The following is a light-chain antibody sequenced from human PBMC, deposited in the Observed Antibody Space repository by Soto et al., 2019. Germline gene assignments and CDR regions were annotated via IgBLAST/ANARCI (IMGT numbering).Light chain of an antibody. CDR3: QAWDSST. Sequence: SYELTQPPSVSVSPGQTASITCSGDKLGDKYACWYQQKPGQSPVLVIYQDSKRPSGIPERFSGSNSRNTATLTISGTQAMDEADYYCQAWDSSTFGGGTKLTVL. J-gene: IGLJ2*01. V-gene: IGLV3-1*01. CDR2: QDS. CDR1: KLGDKY.